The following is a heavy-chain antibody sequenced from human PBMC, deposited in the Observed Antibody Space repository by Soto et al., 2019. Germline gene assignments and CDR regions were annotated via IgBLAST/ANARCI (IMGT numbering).Heavy chain of an antibody. Sequence: ASVKVSCKASGGTFSSYAISWVRQAPGQGFEWMGGIIPIFGTANYAQKFQGRVTITADESTSTAYMELSSLRSEDTAVYYCASSNSSTGYYYYGMDVWGQGTTVTVSS. CDR2: IIPIFGTA. J-gene: IGHJ6*02. D-gene: IGHD4-4*01. V-gene: IGHV1-69*13. CDR1: GGTFSSYA. CDR3: ASSNSSTGYYYYGMDV.